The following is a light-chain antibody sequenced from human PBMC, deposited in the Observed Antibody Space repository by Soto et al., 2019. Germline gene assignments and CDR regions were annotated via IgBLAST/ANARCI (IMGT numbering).Light chain of an antibody. CDR1: QSVGGD. V-gene: IGKV3-20*01. Sequence: IVMTQSPATLSVSPGERAILSCRASQSVGGDLAWYQRKPGQAPRLLIHGASSRATGVPDRFSGSGSGTDFTLTISRLEPEDFAVYYCQQYGRSPGTFGQGTKVDI. CDR2: GAS. J-gene: IGKJ1*01. CDR3: QQYGRSPGT.